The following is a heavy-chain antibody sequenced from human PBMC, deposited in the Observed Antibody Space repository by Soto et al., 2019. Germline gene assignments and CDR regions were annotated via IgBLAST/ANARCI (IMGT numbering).Heavy chain of an antibody. CDR3: ARGGEMATMTAYYYYYGMDV. CDR1: GGSISSYY. Sequence: PSETLSLTCTVSGGSISSYYWSWSRQPPGKGLEWIGYIYYSGSTNYNPSLKSRVTISVDTSKNQFSLKLSSVTAADTAVYYCARGGEMATMTAYYYYYGMDVWGQGTTVTVSS. D-gene: IGHD2-21*02. CDR2: IYYSGST. V-gene: IGHV4-59*01. J-gene: IGHJ6*02.